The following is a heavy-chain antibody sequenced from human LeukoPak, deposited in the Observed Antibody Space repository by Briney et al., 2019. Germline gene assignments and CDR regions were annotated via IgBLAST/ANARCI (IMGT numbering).Heavy chain of an antibody. D-gene: IGHD5-12*01. CDR1: GGTFSSYA. V-gene: IGHV1-18*01. Sequence: ASVKVSCKASGGTFSSYAISWVRQAPGQGLEWMGGISAYNGNTNYAQKLQGRVTMTTDTSTSTAYMELRSLRSDDTAVYYCARGWRGATITYFDYWGQGTLVTVSS. CDR3: ARGWRGATITYFDY. CDR2: ISAYNGNT. J-gene: IGHJ4*02.